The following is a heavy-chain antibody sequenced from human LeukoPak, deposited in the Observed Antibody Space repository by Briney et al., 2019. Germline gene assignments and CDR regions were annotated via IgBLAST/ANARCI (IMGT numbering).Heavy chain of an antibody. CDR2: IYYSGST. V-gene: IGHV4-31*03. D-gene: IGHD2-2*01. Sequence: PSETLSLTCTVSGGSISSGGYDWSWLRQHPGKGLEWIGYIYYSGSTYYNPSLKSRVTISVDTSKNQFSLKLSSVTAADTAVYYCARDPIVVVPAVNYGMDVWGQGTTVTVSS. CDR3: ARDPIVVVPAVNYGMDV. CDR1: GGSISSGGYD. J-gene: IGHJ6*02.